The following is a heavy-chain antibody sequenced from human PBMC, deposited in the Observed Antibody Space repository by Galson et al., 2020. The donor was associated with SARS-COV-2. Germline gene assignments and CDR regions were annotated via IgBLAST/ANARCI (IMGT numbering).Heavy chain of an antibody. Sequence: NSGGSLRLSCAASGFPFSTYSMNWVRLAPGKGLEWVSSISTSSSYTYYVNSVKGRFSISRDNPRNSLYLQMNSMRAEDTAVYYCARDEGIRGYNYGRLYYGMDVWGQGTTVTVSS. CDR1: GFPFSTYS. CDR2: ISTSSSYT. D-gene: IGHD5-18*01. V-gene: IGHV3-21*01. J-gene: IGHJ6*02. CDR3: ARDEGIRGYNYGRLYYGMDV.